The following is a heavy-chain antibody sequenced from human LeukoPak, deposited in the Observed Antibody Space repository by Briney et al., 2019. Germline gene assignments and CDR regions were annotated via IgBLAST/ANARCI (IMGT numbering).Heavy chain of an antibody. Sequence: ASVKVSCKASGYTFISYDINWVRQATGQGLEWMGWMNPNSGNTGYAQQFQGRVTMTRNTSISTAYMELSSLRSDDTAVYYCARKYLYGSGKPYFDYWGQGALVTVSS. CDR2: MNPNSGNT. V-gene: IGHV1-8*01. J-gene: IGHJ4*02. D-gene: IGHD3-10*01. CDR3: ARKYLYGSGKPYFDY. CDR1: GYTFISYD.